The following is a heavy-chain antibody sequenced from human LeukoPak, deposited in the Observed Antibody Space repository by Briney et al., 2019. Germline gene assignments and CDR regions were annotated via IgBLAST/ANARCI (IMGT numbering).Heavy chain of an antibody. CDR1: GFTFSSYS. J-gene: IGHJ5*02. CDR3: ARDAEIGGGGENWFDP. V-gene: IGHV3-48*01. D-gene: IGHD3-16*01. CDR2: ISSSSSTI. Sequence: PGGSLRLSCAASGFTFSSYSMNWVRQAPGKGLEWVSYISSSSSTIYYADSVKGRFTISRDNAKNSLYLQMNSLRAEDTAVYYWARDAEIGGGGENWFDPWGQGTLVTVSS.